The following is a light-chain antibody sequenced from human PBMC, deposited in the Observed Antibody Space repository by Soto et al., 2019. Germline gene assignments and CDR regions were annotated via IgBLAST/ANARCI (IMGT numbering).Light chain of an antibody. CDR3: QQYNSYRT. CDR1: QSISSW. V-gene: IGKV1-5*01. Sequence: DIQMTQSPSALSASVGDRVTITCRASQSISSWLAWYQQKPGKAPKLLIYDASSLKSGVPSRFSGSGSGTEFPLNISSLQPADVATYYCQQYNSYRTFGQGTKVEIK. J-gene: IGKJ1*01. CDR2: DAS.